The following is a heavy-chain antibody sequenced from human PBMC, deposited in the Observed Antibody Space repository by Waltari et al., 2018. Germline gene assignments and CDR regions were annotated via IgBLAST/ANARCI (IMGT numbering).Heavy chain of an antibody. D-gene: IGHD2-21*01. CDR2: ISWWGGAT. CDR3: ANDPHCSFTKNWFDP. J-gene: IGHJ5*02. CDR1: GFTLSTLA. Sequence: VQRLESGGGLGQPGGCLRLACAAAGFTLSTLAMTWVRPPEGKGFVLVPAISWWGGATPYADLVNDRCTISSDNPTLPLYLQMNILRAEDMAIYDSANDPHCSFTKNWFDPWGLGTLVTVSS. V-gene: IGHV3-23*01.